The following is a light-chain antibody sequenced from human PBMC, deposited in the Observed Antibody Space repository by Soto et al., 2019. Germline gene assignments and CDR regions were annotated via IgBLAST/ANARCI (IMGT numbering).Light chain of an antibody. V-gene: IGLV2-14*01. CDR1: SSDIGDYKY. CDR3: SSYTSTNFVI. J-gene: IGLJ2*01. Sequence: QSVLTQPASVSGSPGQSITISCTGSSSDIGDYKYVSWYKQHPGKAPKLMIYDVSNRPSGVSNRFSGSKSGNTASLTISGLQAEDEADYYCSSYTSTNFVIFGGGTKLNVL. CDR2: DVS.